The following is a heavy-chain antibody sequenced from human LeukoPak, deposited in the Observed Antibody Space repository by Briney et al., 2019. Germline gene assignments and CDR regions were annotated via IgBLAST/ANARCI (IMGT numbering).Heavy chain of an antibody. D-gene: IGHD3-22*01. J-gene: IGHJ4*02. Sequence: SETLSLTCTVSGGSFTTTDYYWGWIRQPPGKGLEWIGSIYNSGSTYYNPSLKSRVTISVDTSKNQFSLNLSSATAADTAVYYCARDLYYYDSTKRVHPRFFDYWGQGTLVPSPQ. V-gene: IGHV4-39*07. CDR3: ARDLYYYDSTKRVHPRFFDY. CDR1: GGSFTTTDYY. CDR2: IYNSGST.